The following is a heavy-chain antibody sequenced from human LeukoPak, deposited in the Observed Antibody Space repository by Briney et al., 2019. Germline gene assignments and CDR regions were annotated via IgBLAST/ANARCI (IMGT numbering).Heavy chain of an antibody. CDR2: ISSSGSTI. J-gene: IGHJ4*02. CDR3: AGVPSIAAAVTDY. V-gene: IGHV3-48*03. D-gene: IGHD6-13*01. Sequence: GGSLRLSCAASGFTFSSYEMNWVRQAPGKGLEWVSYISSSGSTIYYADSVKGRFTISRDNAKNSLYLQMNSLRAEDTAVYYCAGVPSIAAAVTDYWGQGTLVTVSS. CDR1: GFTFSSYE.